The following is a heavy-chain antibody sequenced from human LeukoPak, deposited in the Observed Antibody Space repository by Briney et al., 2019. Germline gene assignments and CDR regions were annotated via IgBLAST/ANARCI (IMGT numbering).Heavy chain of an antibody. V-gene: IGHV4-4*08. J-gene: IGHJ1*01. Sequence: PSETLSLTCTVSGVSISSDHWSWIRQPPGKGLEWIGYIYRFGNTDYNPSLMRRVTISLDTSKKQLSLNLTSVTAADTAVYYCAGRGQRYFRDWGQGTLVTVSS. CDR2: IYRFGNT. CDR1: GVSISSDH. CDR3: AGRGQRYFRD.